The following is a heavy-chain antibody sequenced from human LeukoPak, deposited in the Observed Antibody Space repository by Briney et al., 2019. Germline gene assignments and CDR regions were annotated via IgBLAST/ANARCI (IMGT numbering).Heavy chain of an antibody. V-gene: IGHV3-23*01. Sequence: GGSLRLSCAASGFTFSSYAMSWVRQAPGKGLEWVSAISGSGGSTYYADSVKGRFTISRDNSKNTLYLQMNSLRAEDTAVYYCASEVGIAVAGLIDYWGQGTLVTVSS. CDR1: GFTFSSYA. J-gene: IGHJ4*02. CDR3: ASEVGIAVAGLIDY. D-gene: IGHD6-19*01. CDR2: ISGSGGST.